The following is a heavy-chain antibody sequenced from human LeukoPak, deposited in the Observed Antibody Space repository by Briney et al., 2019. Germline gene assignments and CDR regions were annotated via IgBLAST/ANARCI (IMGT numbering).Heavy chain of an antibody. Sequence: GGSLRLSCAASGFTFSSYGMHWVRQAPGKGLEWVAFIRYDGNNKYYADSVKGRFTISRDNSKNTLYLQMNSLRAEDTAVYYCAKDALPYSGSYRYFDYWGQGTLVTVSS. CDR1: GFTFSSYG. CDR2: IRYDGNNK. CDR3: AKDALPYSGSYRYFDY. V-gene: IGHV3-30*02. J-gene: IGHJ4*02. D-gene: IGHD1-26*01.